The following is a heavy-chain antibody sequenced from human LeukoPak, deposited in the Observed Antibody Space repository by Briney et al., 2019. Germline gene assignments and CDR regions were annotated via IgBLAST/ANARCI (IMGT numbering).Heavy chain of an antibody. CDR1: GGSISSGNYY. J-gene: IGHJ4*02. CDR2: IYSSGNT. Sequence: SQTLSLTCTVSGGSISSGNYYWSWIRQPAGKGLEWIGRIYSSGNTHYNPSLESRVTISVDTSKNQFSLKLSSVTAADTAVYYCARDPSYGRDYWGQGTLVTVSS. V-gene: IGHV4-61*02. CDR3: ARDPSYGRDY. D-gene: IGHD4-17*01.